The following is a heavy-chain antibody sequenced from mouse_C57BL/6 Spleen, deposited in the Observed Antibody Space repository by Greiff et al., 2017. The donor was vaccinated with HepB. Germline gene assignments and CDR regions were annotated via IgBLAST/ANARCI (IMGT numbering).Heavy chain of an antibody. CDR3: ARDRGTWGYFDV. CDR1: GYSITSGYY. V-gene: IGHV3-6*01. J-gene: IGHJ1*03. Sequence: VQLKESGPGLVKPSQSLSLTCSVTGYSITSGYYWNWIRQFPGNKLEWMGYISYDGSNNYNPSLKNRISITRDTSKNQFFLKLNSVTTEDTATYYCARDRGTWGYFDVWGTGTTVTVSS. CDR2: ISYDGSN. D-gene: IGHD3-1*01.